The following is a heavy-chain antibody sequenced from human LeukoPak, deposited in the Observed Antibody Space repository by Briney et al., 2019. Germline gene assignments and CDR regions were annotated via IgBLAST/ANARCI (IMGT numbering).Heavy chain of an antibody. J-gene: IGHJ3*02. CDR2: INPSGYSK. V-gene: IGHV1-46*01. CDR3: ARNEPGYSSSWYHFDI. D-gene: IGHD6-13*01. CDR1: GYTFTSYY. Sequence: ASVTVSCMASGYTFTSYYMHWVGQAPGQGGEGMGLINPSGYSKIYAQKFQGRVTINRDNSTSTVYMELSSLRSEDTAVYYCARNEPGYSSSWYHFDIWGQGTMVTVSS.